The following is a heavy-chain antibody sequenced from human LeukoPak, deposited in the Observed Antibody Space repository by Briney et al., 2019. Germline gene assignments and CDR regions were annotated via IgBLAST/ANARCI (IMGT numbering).Heavy chain of an antibody. Sequence: GGSLRLSCAASGFTFSSYSMNWVRQAPGKGLEWVSSISSSSSYIYYADSVKGRFTISRDNAKNSLYLQMNSLRAEDTAVYYCARMVRGPESYYLDYGGQGTLVTVSS. CDR2: ISSSSSYI. CDR3: ARMVRGPESYYLDY. J-gene: IGHJ4*02. CDR1: GFTFSSYS. D-gene: IGHD3-10*01. V-gene: IGHV3-21*01.